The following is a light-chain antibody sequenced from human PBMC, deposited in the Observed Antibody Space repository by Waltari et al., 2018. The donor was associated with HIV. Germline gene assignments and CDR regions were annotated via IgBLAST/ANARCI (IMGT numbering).Light chain of an antibody. CDR1: DSNIGSNY. CDR3: ASWDDNLNSWV. J-gene: IGLJ3*02. CDR2: KNN. Sequence: QSVVTQPPSASGTPGQRVTISCSGSDSNIGSNYVYWYQDLPGTAPKLLIYKNNQRSSGVPGRFSGSKSDTSASLAISGLRSEDEADYYCASWDDNLNSWVFGGGTKLTVL. V-gene: IGLV1-47*01.